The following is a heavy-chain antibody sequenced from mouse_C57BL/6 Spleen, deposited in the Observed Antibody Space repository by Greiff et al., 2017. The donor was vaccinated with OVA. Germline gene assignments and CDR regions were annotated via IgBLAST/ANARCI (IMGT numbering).Heavy chain of an antibody. CDR2: ISGGGGNT. D-gene: IGHD2-4*01. J-gene: IGHJ3*01. V-gene: IGHV5-9*01. CDR3: ARHYYDYAWFAY. Sequence: EVQLQESGGGLVKPGGSLKLSCAASGFTFSSYTMSWVRQTPEKRLEWVATISGGGGNTYYPDSVNGRFTISRDNAKNTLYLQMSSLRSEDTALYYCARHYYDYAWFAYWGQGTLVTVSA. CDR1: GFTFSSYT.